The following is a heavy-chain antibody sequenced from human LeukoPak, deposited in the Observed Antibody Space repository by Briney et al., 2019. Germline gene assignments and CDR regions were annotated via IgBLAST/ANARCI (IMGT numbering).Heavy chain of an antibody. Sequence: SETLSLTCAVYGGSFSGYYWSWIRQPPGKGLEWIGEINHSGSTNYNPSLKSRVTISVDTSKNQFSLKLSSVTAADTAVYYCARVADTAMVRRDYWGQGTLVTVSS. V-gene: IGHV4-34*01. CDR1: GGSFSGYY. J-gene: IGHJ4*02. CDR3: ARVADTAMVRRDY. CDR2: INHSGST. D-gene: IGHD5-18*01.